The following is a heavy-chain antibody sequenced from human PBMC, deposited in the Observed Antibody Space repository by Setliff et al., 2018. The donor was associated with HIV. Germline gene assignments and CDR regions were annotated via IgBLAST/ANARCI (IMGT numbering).Heavy chain of an antibody. Sequence: ASVKVSCKASGCTFTNYYMHWVRQTPGQGLKWMGMINPSGGTTNYPQKFQGRVAMTRDTSTSTVYMELSSLRSEDTAVYYCARGGSGEQWLTPFDYWGQGTLVTVSS. CDR2: INPSGGTT. D-gene: IGHD6-19*01. V-gene: IGHV1-46*01. CDR1: GCTFTNYY. CDR3: ARGGSGEQWLTPFDY. J-gene: IGHJ4*02.